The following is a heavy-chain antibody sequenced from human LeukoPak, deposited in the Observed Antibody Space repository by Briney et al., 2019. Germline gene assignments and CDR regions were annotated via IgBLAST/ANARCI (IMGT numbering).Heavy chain of an antibody. Sequence: SETLSLTCTVSGGSTSSYYWSWIRQPPGKGLEWIGYIYYSGSTNYNPSLKSRVTISVDTSKNQFSLKLSSATAADTAVYYCARGILTGYYIWGEGTLVTVSS. CDR3: ARGILTGYYI. CDR2: IYYSGST. J-gene: IGHJ4*02. CDR1: GGSTSSYY. V-gene: IGHV4-59*01. D-gene: IGHD3-9*01.